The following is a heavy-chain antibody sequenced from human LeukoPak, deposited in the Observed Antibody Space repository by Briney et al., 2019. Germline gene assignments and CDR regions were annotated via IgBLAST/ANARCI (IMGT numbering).Heavy chain of an antibody. CDR2: IYSSGST. V-gene: IGHV4-4*07. D-gene: IGHD4-11*01. J-gene: IGHJ4*02. CDR1: GASINNYY. Sequence: SETLSLTCTASGASINNYYRSWIRQPAGKGLEWIGRIYSSGSTNYNPSLKSRVTMSVDTPKNQFSLKLSSVTAADTAIYYCARSPRDSNWLDYWGQGTLVTGSS. CDR3: ARSPRDSNWLDY.